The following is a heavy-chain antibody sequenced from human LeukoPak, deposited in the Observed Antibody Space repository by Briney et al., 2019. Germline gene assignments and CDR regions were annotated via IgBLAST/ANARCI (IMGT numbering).Heavy chain of an antibody. CDR2: INSGGSSI. V-gene: IGHV3-48*01. CDR3: ARGRNRGTYSDY. D-gene: IGHD2/OR15-2a*01. Sequence: GGSLRLSCAASGFTFSSYSMYWVRQAAGKGLEWVSYINSGGSSISFADSVKGRFTISRDNAKNSLYLQMNSLRAEDTAVYYCARGRNRGTYSDYWGQRTLVTVSS. CDR1: GFTFSSYS. J-gene: IGHJ4*02.